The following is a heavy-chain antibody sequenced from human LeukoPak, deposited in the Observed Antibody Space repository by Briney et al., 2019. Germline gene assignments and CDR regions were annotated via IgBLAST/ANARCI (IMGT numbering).Heavy chain of an antibody. CDR2: INHSGST. CDR3: ARGWVTSVGSDAFDI. Sequence: SETLSLTCAAYGGSFSGYYWSWIRQPPGKGLEWIGEINHSGSTNYNPSLKSRVTISVDTSKNQFSLKLSSVTAADTAVYYCARGWVTSVGSDAFDIWGQGTMVTVSS. J-gene: IGHJ3*02. CDR1: GGSFSGYY. V-gene: IGHV4-34*01. D-gene: IGHD4-23*01.